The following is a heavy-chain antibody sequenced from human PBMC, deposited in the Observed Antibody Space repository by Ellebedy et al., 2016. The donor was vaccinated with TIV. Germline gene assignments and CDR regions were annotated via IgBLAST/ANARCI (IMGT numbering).Heavy chain of an antibody. D-gene: IGHD6-19*01. CDR3: ARRSTSGPYNWFGP. CDR2: VDTSGGT. Sequence: SETLSLXXTVSGASISSYYWSWLRQPAGKGLEWIGRVDTSGGTNYNPSLKSRVTMSVDTSKNQFSLKLTSVTAADTAVYYCARRSTSGPYNWFGPWGQGTLVTVSS. J-gene: IGHJ5*02. V-gene: IGHV4-4*07. CDR1: GASISSYY.